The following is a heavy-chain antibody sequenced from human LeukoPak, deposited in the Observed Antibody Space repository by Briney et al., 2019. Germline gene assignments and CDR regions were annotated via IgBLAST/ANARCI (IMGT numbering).Heavy chain of an antibody. Sequence: GSLRLSCEASEFTFSSYSMNWVRQAPGKGLEWVSYISSSSSTIYYAESVKGRFTISRDNAKNSLYLQMNSLRVADTAVYYCARSRGNSGSYPLDYWGQGTLVTVSS. CDR1: EFTFSSYS. D-gene: IGHD1-26*01. J-gene: IGHJ4*02. CDR2: ISSSSSTI. CDR3: ARSRGNSGSYPLDY. V-gene: IGHV3-48*01.